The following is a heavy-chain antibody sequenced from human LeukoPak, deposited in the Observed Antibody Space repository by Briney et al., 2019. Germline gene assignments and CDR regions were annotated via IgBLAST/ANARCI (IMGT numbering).Heavy chain of an antibody. V-gene: IGHV1-2*02. J-gene: IGHJ4*02. CDR3: ARDSGSYVYFDY. CDR2: INPKSGGT. D-gene: IGHD1-26*01. CDR1: GYTFTGYY. Sequence: VASVKVSCKASGYTFTGYYMHWVRQAPGQGLEWMGWINPKSGGTNYAHKFQGRVTMTRDTSISTAYMDLSRLKSDDTAVYYCARDSGSYVYFDYWGQGTLVTVSS.